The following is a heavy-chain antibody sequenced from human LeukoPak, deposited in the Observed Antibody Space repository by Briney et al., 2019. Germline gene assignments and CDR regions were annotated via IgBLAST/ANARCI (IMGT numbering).Heavy chain of an antibody. V-gene: IGHV3-53*04. CDR1: GSTVSTNC. CDR3: ARVDTVMAYYFDL. D-gene: IGHD5-18*01. CDR2: IYSGGTT. J-gene: IGHJ4*02. Sequence: GGSLRLSCAASGSTVSTNCMTWVRQAPGKGLEWVSTIYSGGTTYYADSVMGRFTISRHNSRNTLYLQMNSLRAEDTAVYYCARVDTVMAYYFDLWGQGTLVTVSS.